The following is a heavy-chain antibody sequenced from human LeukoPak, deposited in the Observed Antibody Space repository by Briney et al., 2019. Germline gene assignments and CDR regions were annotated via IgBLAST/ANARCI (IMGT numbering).Heavy chain of an antibody. D-gene: IGHD1-1*01. CDR3: ATWRTAKTGFDY. V-gene: IGHV4-39*01. CDR1: GGSIGGSSYY. Sequence: SETLSLTCTVSGGSIGGSSYYWGWIRQPPGKGLECIGSIYYSGSPYYNPSLKSRVTISVDTSKNQFSLRLSSVTAADTAVYYCATWRTAKTGFDYWGQGALVTVSS. CDR2: IYYSGSP. J-gene: IGHJ4*02.